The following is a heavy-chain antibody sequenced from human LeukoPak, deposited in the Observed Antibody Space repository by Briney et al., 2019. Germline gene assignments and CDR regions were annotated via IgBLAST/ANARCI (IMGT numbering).Heavy chain of an antibody. CDR1: GFTFSGFA. V-gene: IGHV3-23*01. J-gene: IGHJ6*02. CDR2: ISGSGGTT. Sequence: PGGSLRLSCAASGFTFSGFAMSWVPQAPGKGREWVSTISGSGGTTYYADSVKGRFTISRDNSKNTLYLQMNSLRAEDTAVYYCAKDSSYYDFWSGYYTSYYYGMDVWGQGTTVTVSS. CDR3: AKDSSYYDFWSGYYTSYYYGMDV. D-gene: IGHD3-3*01.